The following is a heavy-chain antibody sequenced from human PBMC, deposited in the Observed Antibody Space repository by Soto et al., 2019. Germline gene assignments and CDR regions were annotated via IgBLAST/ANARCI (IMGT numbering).Heavy chain of an antibody. CDR1: GGSFSDYY. D-gene: IGHD3-16*02. CDR2: NNHFGSS. V-gene: IGHV4-34*01. Sequence: PSETLSLTCAVFGGSFSDYYWSWIRQPPGKGLEWIGENNHFGSSTYNPSLKSRVTISVDTSKNQFSLRLSSVTAADTAVYYCARSGSYRYFDYWGQGTLVTVSS. J-gene: IGHJ4*02. CDR3: ARSGSYRYFDY.